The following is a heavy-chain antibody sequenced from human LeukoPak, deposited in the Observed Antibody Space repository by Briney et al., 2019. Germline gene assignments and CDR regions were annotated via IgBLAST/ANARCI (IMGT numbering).Heavy chain of an antibody. CDR3: ARAFYDSSGRYYYYYMDV. J-gene: IGHJ6*03. CDR1: GYTFTGYY. CDR2: INPNSGGK. D-gene: IGHD3-22*01. Sequence: GASVKVSCKASGYTFTGYYMHWVRQAPGQGLEWMGWINPNSGGKNYAQKFQGRVTMTRDTSISTAYLELSRLRSDDTAVYYCARAFYDSSGRYYYYYMDVWGKGTTVTVSS. V-gene: IGHV1-2*02.